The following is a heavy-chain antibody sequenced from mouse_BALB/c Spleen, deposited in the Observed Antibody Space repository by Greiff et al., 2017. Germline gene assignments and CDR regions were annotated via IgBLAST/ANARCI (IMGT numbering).Heavy chain of an antibody. CDR2: ISYSGST. V-gene: IGHV3-2*02. Sequence: EVQLQESGPGLVKPSQSLSLTCTVTGYSITSDYAWNWIRQFPGNKLEWMGYISYSGSTSYNPSLKSRISITRDTSKNQFFLQLNSVTTEDTATYYCARYYDYDYAMDYWGQGTSVTVSS. J-gene: IGHJ4*01. CDR1: GYSITSDYA. D-gene: IGHD2-4*01. CDR3: ARYYDYDYAMDY.